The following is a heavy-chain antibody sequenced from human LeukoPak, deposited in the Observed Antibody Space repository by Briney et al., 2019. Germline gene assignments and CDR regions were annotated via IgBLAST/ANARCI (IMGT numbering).Heavy chain of an antibody. CDR2: IKEDGGEK. CDR3: ARGRYCSGNACSFFDY. D-gene: IGHD2-15*01. J-gene: IGHJ4*02. CDR1: GFTFSRNW. Sequence: GGSLRLSCAASGFTFSRNWMSWVRQAPGKGLEWVANIKEDGGEKFYVDSVKGRFTISRDNAKNSLYLQMNSLGAEDTAGYYCARGRYCSGNACSFFDYWGQGTLVTVSS. V-gene: IGHV3-7*01.